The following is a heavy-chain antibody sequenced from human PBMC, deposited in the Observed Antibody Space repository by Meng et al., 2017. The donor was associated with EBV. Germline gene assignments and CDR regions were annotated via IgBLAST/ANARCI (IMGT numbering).Heavy chain of an antibody. D-gene: IGHD1-26*01. CDR2: LPSDGGNT. CDR1: GFTFSGYG. J-gene: IGHJ5*02. CDR3: ARDLSGRFDP. Sequence: VGAGGGVGGAGRCLGLACAASGFTFSGYGMFWVRQAPGKGPEWVAILPSDGGNTYYSDSVKGRFTISRDNSKKTLYLQMNSLRAEDTAVYYCARDLSGRFDPWGQGTLVTVSS. V-gene: IGHV3-30*03.